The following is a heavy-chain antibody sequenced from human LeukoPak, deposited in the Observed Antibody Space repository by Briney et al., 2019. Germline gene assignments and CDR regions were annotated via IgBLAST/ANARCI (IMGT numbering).Heavy chain of an antibody. Sequence: GGSLRLSCAASGFTFSSYAMHWVRQAPGKGLEWVAVISYDGSNKYYADSVKGRFTISRDNSRTTLYLQMNSLRAEDTAMYYCARWAYFYDSSGYFFDRWGQGTLVTVSS. CDR3: ARWAYFYDSSGYFFDR. J-gene: IGHJ4*02. D-gene: IGHD3-22*01. V-gene: IGHV3-30*04. CDR1: GFTFSSYA. CDR2: ISYDGSNK.